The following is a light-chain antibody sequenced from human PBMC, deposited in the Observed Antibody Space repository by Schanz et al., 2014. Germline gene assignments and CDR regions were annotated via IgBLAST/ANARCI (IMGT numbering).Light chain of an antibody. J-gene: IGKJ2*01. V-gene: IGKV1-27*01. CDR1: QGISNY. CDR2: AAS. Sequence: DIQMTQSPSSLSASVGDRVTISCRASQGISNYLAWYQQKPGKVPNLLIYAASALQSGVPSRFSGSGSGTDFTLTISSLQPEDFATYYCQQSYSTLMYTFGQGTKLEIK. CDR3: QQSYSTLMYT.